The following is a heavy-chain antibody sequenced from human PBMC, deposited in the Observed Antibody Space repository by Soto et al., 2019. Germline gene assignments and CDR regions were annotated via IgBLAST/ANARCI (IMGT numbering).Heavy chain of an antibody. J-gene: IGHJ4*02. Sequence: QVQLVESGGGVVQPGRSLRLSCAASGFTFSSYGMHWVRQAPGKGLEWVAVISYDGSNKYYADSVKGRFTISRDNSKNTLYLQMNSLRAEDTAVYYCASLEDYFDYWGQGTLVTVSS. CDR2: ISYDGSNK. CDR1: GFTFSSYG. CDR3: ASLEDYFDY. V-gene: IGHV3-30*03.